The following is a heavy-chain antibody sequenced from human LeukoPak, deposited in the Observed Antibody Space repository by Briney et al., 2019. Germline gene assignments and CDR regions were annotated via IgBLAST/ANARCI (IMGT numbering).Heavy chain of an antibody. CDR1: GCTVSSNY. J-gene: IGHJ5*02. CDR3: VGSHPRITKVRGVMPNWFDP. Sequence: GSLSLSCVASGCTVSSNYMIWVGQAPAEGREGAAVVYSGGRTYYADFVTGRFTITSHDSKNTQYPLMNSLRAGDPAVYYCVGSHPRITKVRGVMPNWFDPWGQGTLVTVSS. V-gene: IGHV3-53*01. CDR2: VYSGGRT. D-gene: IGHD3-10*01.